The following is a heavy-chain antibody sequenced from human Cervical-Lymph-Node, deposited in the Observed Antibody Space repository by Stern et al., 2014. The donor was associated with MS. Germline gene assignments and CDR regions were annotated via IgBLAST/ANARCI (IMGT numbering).Heavy chain of an antibody. J-gene: IGHJ6*02. V-gene: IGHV1-46*01. CDR1: GYSFTSYY. CDR3: AREVAGHRLGMMDV. CDR2: INPSGGST. Sequence: VQLVESGAEVKKPGASVNVSCKASGYSFTSYYIHWVRKAPGQGLEWMGIINPSGGSTSYAQKFQGRVTMTRDTSTSTVYMDLSSLRSEDTAMYYCAREVAGHRLGMMDVWGQGTTVTVSS. D-gene: IGHD6-19*01.